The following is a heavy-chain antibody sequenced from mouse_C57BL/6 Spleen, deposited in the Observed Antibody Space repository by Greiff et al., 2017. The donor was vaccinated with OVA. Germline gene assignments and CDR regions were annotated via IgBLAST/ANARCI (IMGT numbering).Heavy chain of an antibody. CDR2: IHPNRGST. V-gene: IGHV1-64*01. Sequence: QVQLQQPGAELVKPGASVKLSCKASGYTFTSYWMHWVKQRPGQGLEWIGMIHPNRGSTNYTEKFKSKATLTVDKSSSTAYMQLSSLTSEDAAVYYCARAGTAWFAYWGQGTLVTVSA. CDR3: ARAGTAWFAY. D-gene: IGHD3-3*01. CDR1: GYTFTSYW. J-gene: IGHJ3*01.